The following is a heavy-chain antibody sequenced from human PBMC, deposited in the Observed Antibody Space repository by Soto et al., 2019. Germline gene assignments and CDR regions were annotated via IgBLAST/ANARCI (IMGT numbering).Heavy chain of an antibody. CDR3: ARISLYQDDSSGYYLDY. CDR1: GYTFNSYG. V-gene: IGHV1-18*01. J-gene: IGHJ4*02. Sequence: QIQLVQSGAEVKKPGASVKVSCKSSGYTFNSYGITWVRQAPGQGLEWMGWISVYNRHTNYAQKLQGRVTVTTDTSTNTAYMELRSLRSDDTAMYYCARISLYQDDSSGYYLDYWGQGTLVTVSS. CDR2: ISVYNRHT. D-gene: IGHD3-22*01.